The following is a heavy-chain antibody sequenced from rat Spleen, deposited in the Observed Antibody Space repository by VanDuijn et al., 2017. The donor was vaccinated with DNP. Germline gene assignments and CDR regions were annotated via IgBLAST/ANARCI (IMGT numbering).Heavy chain of an antibody. J-gene: IGHJ2*01. CDR2: ITNTGGNI. CDR1: GFTFNNYW. CDR3: AKGPNYGGYSDYFDY. Sequence: EVQLVESGGGLVQPGRSLKLSCVASGFTFNNYWMNWVRQAPGRGLEWVASITNTGGNIYYPDSVKGRFTISRDNAQNTLYLQMSKLGSEDTAIYYCAKGPNYGGYSDYFDYWGQGVMVTVSS. V-gene: IGHV5-31*01. D-gene: IGHD1-11*01.